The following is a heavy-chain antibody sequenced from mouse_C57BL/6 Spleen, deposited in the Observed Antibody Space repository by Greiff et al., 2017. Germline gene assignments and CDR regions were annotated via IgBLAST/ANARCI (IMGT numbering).Heavy chain of an antibody. CDR2: ISGGGGNT. V-gene: IGHV5-9*01. D-gene: IGHD1-1*01. J-gene: IGHJ2*01. CDR1: GFTFSSYT. CDR3: ARHPLHYYGSREREVYFDY. Sequence: DVQLVESGGGLVKPGGSLKLSCAASGFTFSSYTMSWVRQTPEKRLEWVATISGGGGNTYYPDSVKGRFTISRDNAKNTLYLQMSSLRSEDTALYYCARHPLHYYGSREREVYFDYWGQGTTLTVSS.